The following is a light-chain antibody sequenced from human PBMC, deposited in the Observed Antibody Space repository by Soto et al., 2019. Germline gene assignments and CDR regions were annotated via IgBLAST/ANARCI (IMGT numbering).Light chain of an antibody. CDR1: QSISSY. Sequence: DIQMTQSPSSLSASVGHRVTITCRASQSISSYLNWYQQKPGKAPKLLIYAASSLQSGVPSRFSGSGSGTDFTLTISSLQPEDFATYYCQQSYSTPRSFGQGTKVEIE. CDR2: AAS. V-gene: IGKV1-39*01. CDR3: QQSYSTPRS. J-gene: IGKJ1*01.